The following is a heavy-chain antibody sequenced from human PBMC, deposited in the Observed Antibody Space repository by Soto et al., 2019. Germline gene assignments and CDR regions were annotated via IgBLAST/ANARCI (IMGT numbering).Heavy chain of an antibody. D-gene: IGHD6-19*01. CDR2: LSYEGSEE. CDR3: ALTRRSSLLEVAGPGFEY. J-gene: IGHJ4*02. V-gene: IGHV3-30*03. Sequence: GGSLRLSCAASGFNFGVFGMHWVRQAPGKGLEWLSVLSYEGSEEYYADSVRGRFTISRDNSKNTLFLQMDSLRVDDTGVYYCALTRRSSLLEVAGPGFEYWGQGTLVTVSS. CDR1: GFNFGVFG.